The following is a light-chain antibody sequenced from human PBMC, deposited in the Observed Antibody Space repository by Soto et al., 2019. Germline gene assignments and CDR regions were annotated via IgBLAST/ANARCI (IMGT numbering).Light chain of an antibody. CDR2: DVS. V-gene: IGLV2-14*01. Sequence: QSVLTQPASVSGSPGQSITISCTGTSSDVGGYNYVSWYQQHPGKAPKLMIYDVSNRPSGVSNRFSGSKSGNTASLTISGLQAEDEADYYCSSYTSNSTLAYVFGTGTKLTVL. J-gene: IGLJ1*01. CDR1: SSDVGGYNY. CDR3: SSYTSNSTLAYV.